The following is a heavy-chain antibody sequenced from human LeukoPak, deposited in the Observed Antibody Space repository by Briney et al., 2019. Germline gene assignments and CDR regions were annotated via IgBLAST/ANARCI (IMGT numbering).Heavy chain of an antibody. CDR3: AKSRVGYDY. J-gene: IGHJ4*02. V-gene: IGHV3-23*01. CDR2: LTGSGGNT. CDR1: GFTFSSYV. D-gene: IGHD1-26*01. Sequence: PGGSLRLSCAASGFTFSSYVVSWVRQAPGQGLEWVSTLTGSGGNTYYADSVKGRFTISRDNSKNTLYLQMNSLRAEDTAVYYCAKSRVGYDYWGQGTLVTVSS.